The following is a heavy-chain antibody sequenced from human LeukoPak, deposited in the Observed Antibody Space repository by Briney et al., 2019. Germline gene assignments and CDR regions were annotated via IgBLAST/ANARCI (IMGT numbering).Heavy chain of an antibody. CDR3: ARGRSLAGSDY. D-gene: IGHD3-10*01. J-gene: IGHJ4*02. CDR1: GFTFSSYT. Sequence: GGSLRLSCVASGFTFSSYTMNWVRQAPGKGLEWVSSISSSSSYIYYADSLKGRFTISRDNAKNSLYLQMNSLRAEDTAVYYCARGRSLAGSDYWGQGTLVTVSS. V-gene: IGHV3-21*01. CDR2: ISSSSSYI.